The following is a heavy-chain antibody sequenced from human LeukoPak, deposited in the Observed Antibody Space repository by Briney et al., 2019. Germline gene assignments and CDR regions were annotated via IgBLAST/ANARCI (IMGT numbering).Heavy chain of an antibody. Sequence: GGSLRLSCAASGFTFDDYAMHWVRQAPGKGLELVSGISWNSGSIGYADSVKGRFTISRDNAKNSLYLQMNSLRAEDTALYYCAKDLLPSTTWDAFDIWGQGTMVTVSS. CDR1: GFTFDDYA. CDR3: AKDLLPSTTWDAFDI. J-gene: IGHJ3*02. V-gene: IGHV3-9*01. D-gene: IGHD4-17*01. CDR2: ISWNSGSI.